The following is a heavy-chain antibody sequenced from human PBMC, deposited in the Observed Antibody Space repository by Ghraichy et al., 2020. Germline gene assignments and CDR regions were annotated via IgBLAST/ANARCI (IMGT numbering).Heavy chain of an antibody. CDR3: ARDLYDSGSSDY. J-gene: IGHJ4*02. CDR2: MKQGGSEK. Sequence: LSLTCAASGFTFSNYWMSWVRQAPGKGLEWVANMKQGGSEKYYVDSVEGRFTISRDNAKNSLYLQMNNLRAEDTAVYYCARDLYDSGSSDYWGQGTLVTVSS. D-gene: IGHD3-22*01. CDR1: GFTFSNYW. V-gene: IGHV3-7*03.